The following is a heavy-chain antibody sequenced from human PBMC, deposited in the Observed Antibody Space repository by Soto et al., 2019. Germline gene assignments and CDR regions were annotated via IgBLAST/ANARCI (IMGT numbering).Heavy chain of an antibody. J-gene: IGHJ4*02. CDR2: ISGSGGST. Sequence: GGSLRLSCAASGFTFSSYAMSWVRQAPGKGLEWVSAISGSGGSTYYADSVKGRFTISRDNSKNTLYLQMNSLRAEDTAVYYCAKSRYFDWLSAFDYWGQGTLVTRLL. D-gene: IGHD3-9*01. CDR3: AKSRYFDWLSAFDY. CDR1: GFTFSSYA. V-gene: IGHV3-23*01.